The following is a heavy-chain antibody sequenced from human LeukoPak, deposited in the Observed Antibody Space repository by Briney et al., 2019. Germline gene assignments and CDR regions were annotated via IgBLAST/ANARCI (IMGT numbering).Heavy chain of an antibody. CDR1: GFSFNNYG. CDR3: ARGTYTSGSYPTYFDY. V-gene: IGHV3-33*01. CDR2: IYYDGNNK. J-gene: IGHJ4*02. D-gene: IGHD3-10*01. Sequence: PGGSLRLSCAASGFSFNNYGMHWVRQAPGKGLEWMAIIYYDGNNKYYADSVKGRFTISRDNSKNTLYLLMHSLRVEDTAVYYCARGTYTSGSYPTYFDYWGQGTLVTVSS.